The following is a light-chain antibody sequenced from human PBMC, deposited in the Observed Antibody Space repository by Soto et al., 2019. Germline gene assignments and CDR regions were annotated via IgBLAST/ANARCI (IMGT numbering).Light chain of an antibody. V-gene: IGKV3-20*01. CDR2: GAS. Sequence: EIVMTQSPATLSVSPGERATLSCRASQSVDINLAWYQKKAGQAPRLLIYGASSRATGTPDRFSGSGSGTDFTLTINRLEPEDFALYYCQQYGSSPPTFGQGTKVDIK. CDR3: QQYGSSPPT. J-gene: IGKJ1*01. CDR1: QSVDIN.